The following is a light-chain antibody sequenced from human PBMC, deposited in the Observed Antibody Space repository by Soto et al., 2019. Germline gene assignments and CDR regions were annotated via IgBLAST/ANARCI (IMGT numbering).Light chain of an antibody. CDR2: EVS. Sequence: QSALTQPASVSGSPGQSITISCTGTSSDVGGYNYVSWYQQHPDKAPKLMISEVSNRPSGVSNRFSGSKSGNTASLTISGLQAEDEADYYCSSYTSSSTPYVFGTGTKLTVL. CDR1: SSDVGGYNY. J-gene: IGLJ1*01. V-gene: IGLV2-14*01. CDR3: SSYTSSSTPYV.